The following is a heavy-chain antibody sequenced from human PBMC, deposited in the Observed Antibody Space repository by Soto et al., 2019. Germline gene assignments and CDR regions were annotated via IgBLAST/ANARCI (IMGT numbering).Heavy chain of an antibody. CDR2: VNIYKGNT. Sequence: QVQLVQSGAEVKKPGASVKVSCKASGYTFTSYGINWVRQAPGQGLEWMGWVNIYKGNTNDAQKLQGRVTMTTDTSTSTAYLELRRLRSDGTAVYYCARERGGYSYGDYWGQGTQVTVSS. CDR1: GYTFTSYG. CDR3: ARERGGYSYGDY. V-gene: IGHV1-18*01. J-gene: IGHJ4*02. D-gene: IGHD5-18*01.